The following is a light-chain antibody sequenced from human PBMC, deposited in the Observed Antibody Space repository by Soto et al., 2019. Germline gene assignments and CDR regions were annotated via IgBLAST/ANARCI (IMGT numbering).Light chain of an antibody. Sequence: IQMTHSPSTLSASVLDRVTITFRASQTIDSWLAWYQQRPGKPPNLLIYKASTLASGVPSRFSGSGSGTEFTLTINSLQPDDFATYYCQKYHIYSGKFGQGTKVDIK. CDR3: QKYHIYSGK. CDR2: KAS. V-gene: IGKV1-5*03. CDR1: QTIDSW. J-gene: IGKJ1*01.